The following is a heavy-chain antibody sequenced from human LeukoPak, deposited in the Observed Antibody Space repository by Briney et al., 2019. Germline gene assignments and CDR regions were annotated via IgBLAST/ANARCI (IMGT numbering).Heavy chain of an antibody. CDR2: IYYSGST. D-gene: IGHD4-23*01. CDR3: ARLVRNVGYGGDQFDY. CDR1: GGSISSSNYY. V-gene: IGHV4-39*01. J-gene: IGHJ4*02. Sequence: SETLSLTCTVSGGSISSSNYYWGCIRQPPGKGLEWIGSIYYSGSTYYNPPLKSRVTISVDTSKNQFSLKLSSVTAADTAVYYCARLVRNVGYGGDQFDYWGQGTLVTVSS.